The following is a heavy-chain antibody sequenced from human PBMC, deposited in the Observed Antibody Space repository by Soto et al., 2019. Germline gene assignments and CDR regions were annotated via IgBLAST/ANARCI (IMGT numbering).Heavy chain of an antibody. Sequence: ETLSLTCGVSGYFISSGDYWGWLRQPPGKGLEWIGSIFHSGSAYYNPSLKNRVTISVDTSKNEFSLRLTSVTAADTAVYYCARDGTDNGSGLDYFDYWGQGTLVTVSS. D-gene: IGHD6-19*01. CDR2: IFHSGSA. V-gene: IGHV4-38-2*02. CDR3: ARDGTDNGSGLDYFDY. J-gene: IGHJ4*02. CDR1: GYFISSGDY.